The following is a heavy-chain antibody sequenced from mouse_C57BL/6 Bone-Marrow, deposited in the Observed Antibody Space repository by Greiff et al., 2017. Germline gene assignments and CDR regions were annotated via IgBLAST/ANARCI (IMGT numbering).Heavy chain of an antibody. CDR2: IYPGDGDT. CDR1: GYAFSSSW. V-gene: IGHV1-82*01. D-gene: IGHD2-5*01. Sequence: QVQLQQSGPELVKPGASVKISCKASGYAFSSSWMNWVQQRPGKGLEWIGRIYPGDGDTNYNGKFKGKATLTADKSSSTAYMQLSSLTSEDSAVYFCAGYYSNYVNYWGQGTTLTGSS. CDR3: AGYYSNYVNY. J-gene: IGHJ2*01.